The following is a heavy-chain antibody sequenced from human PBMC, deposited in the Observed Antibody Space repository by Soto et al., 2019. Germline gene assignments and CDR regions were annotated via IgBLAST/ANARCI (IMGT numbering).Heavy chain of an antibody. Sequence: GGSLRLSCAASGFTFSSYAMTWVRQAPGKGLEWVSAISGSAGSTYYADSVKGRFTISRDNSKNTLYLQMSSLRAEDTAVYYCARSNDYGNRKPFDYWGQGTLVTVSS. CDR2: ISGSAGST. J-gene: IGHJ4*02. D-gene: IGHD4-4*01. CDR1: GFTFSSYA. V-gene: IGHV3-23*01. CDR3: ARSNDYGNRKPFDY.